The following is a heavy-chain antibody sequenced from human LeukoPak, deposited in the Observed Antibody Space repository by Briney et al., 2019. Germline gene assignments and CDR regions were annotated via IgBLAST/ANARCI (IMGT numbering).Heavy chain of an antibody. Sequence: GESLKISCQGSGYSFTSYWIGWVRQMPGKGLEWMGIIYPGDSDTRYSPSFQGQVTTSANKSISTAYLQWSSLKASDTAMYYCARQAHSSSQDLMWGQGTLVTVSS. J-gene: IGHJ4*02. V-gene: IGHV5-51*01. D-gene: IGHD6-13*01. CDR2: IYPGDSDT. CDR3: ARQAHSSSQDLM. CDR1: GYSFTSYW.